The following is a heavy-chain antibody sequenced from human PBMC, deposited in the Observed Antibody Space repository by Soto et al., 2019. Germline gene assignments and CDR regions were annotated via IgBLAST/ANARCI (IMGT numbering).Heavy chain of an antibody. CDR3: ARDLVIIFGGVNRYHCYGLAV. V-gene: IGHV3-30*03. CDR1: GFTFINYG. J-gene: IGHJ6*02. CDR2: ISYDGSNK. D-gene: IGHD3-16*01. Sequence: GGSLRLSCADSGFTFINYGMHWVLQALGKGLEWVAAISYDGSNKYYADSVEGRFTISRDNSKNTLYLQMNILRAEDTAVYYCARDLVIIFGGVNRYHCYGLAVWGQGTTVTVSS.